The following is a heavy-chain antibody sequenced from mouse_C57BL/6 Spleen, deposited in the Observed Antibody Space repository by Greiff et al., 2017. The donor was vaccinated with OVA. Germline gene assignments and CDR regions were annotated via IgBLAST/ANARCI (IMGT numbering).Heavy chain of an antibody. CDR3: ARAGIYYGNYYFDY. D-gene: IGHD2-1*01. Sequence: QVQLQQPGAELVRPGSSVKLSCKASGYTFTSYWMDWVKQRPGQGLEWIGNIYPSDSETHYNQKFKDKATLTVDKSSSTAYMQLSSLTSEDSAVYYCARAGIYYGNYYFDYWGQGTTLTVSS. CDR1: GYTFTSYW. J-gene: IGHJ2*01. V-gene: IGHV1-61*01. CDR2: IYPSDSET.